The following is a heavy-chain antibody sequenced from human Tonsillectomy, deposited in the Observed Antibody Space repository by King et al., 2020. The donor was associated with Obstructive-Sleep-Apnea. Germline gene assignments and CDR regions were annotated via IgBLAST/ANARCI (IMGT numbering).Heavy chain of an antibody. V-gene: IGHV4-39*07. J-gene: IGHJ6*02. D-gene: IGHD2-15*01. CDR3: ARDGGSWYYGMDV. Sequence: LQLQESGPGLVKPSETLSLTCTVSGGSISSSSYYWGWIRQPPGKGLEWVGSIYYSGSTYYNPSLKSRVTISVDTSKNQFSLKLSSVTAADTAVYYCARDGGSWYYGMDVWGQGTTVTVSS. CDR2: IYYSGST. CDR1: GGSISSSSYY.